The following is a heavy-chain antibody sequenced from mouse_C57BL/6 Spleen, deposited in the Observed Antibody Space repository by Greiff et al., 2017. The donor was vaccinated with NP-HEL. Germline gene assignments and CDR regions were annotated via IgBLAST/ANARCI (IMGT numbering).Heavy chain of an antibody. CDR3: APGDDYDDWFAY. V-gene: IGHV1-26*01. D-gene: IGHD2-4*01. Sequence: VQLQQSGPELVKPGASVKISCKASGYTFTDYYMNWVKQSHGKSLEWIGDINPNNGGTSYNQKFKGKATLTVDKSSSTAYMELRSLTSEDSAVYYCAPGDDYDDWFAYWGQGTLVTVSA. J-gene: IGHJ3*01. CDR1: GYTFTDYY. CDR2: INPNNGGT.